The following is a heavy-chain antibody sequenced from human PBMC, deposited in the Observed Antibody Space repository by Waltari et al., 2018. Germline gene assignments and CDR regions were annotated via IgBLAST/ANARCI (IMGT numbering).Heavy chain of an antibody. CDR3: ARHVSGPTRAAFDV. J-gene: IGHJ3*01. Sequence: EVQLVESGGGLIQPGGSLRLPCVGSGFPVNSTDMSWVRQVPGKGLEWVSNIPLGTNANYAESVRGRFTISRDNSKDTLYLQMNSLRVEDTAVYFCARHVSGPTRAAFDVWGQGTMVTVSP. D-gene: IGHD6-19*01. V-gene: IGHV3-53*01. CDR2: IPLGTNA. CDR1: GFPVNSTD.